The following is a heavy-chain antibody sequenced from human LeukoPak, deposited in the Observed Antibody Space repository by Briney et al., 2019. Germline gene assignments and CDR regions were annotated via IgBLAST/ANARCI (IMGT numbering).Heavy chain of an antibody. D-gene: IGHD2-2*01. CDR1: GYSISSGYY. Sequence: SETLSLTCAVSGYSISSGYYWGWIRQPPGKGLEWIGSIYHSGSTYYNPSLKSRVTISVDTSKNQFSLKLSSVTAADTAVYYCARERVVPAPGLDYWGQGTLVTVSS. J-gene: IGHJ4*02. CDR3: ARERVVPAPGLDY. CDR2: IYHSGST. V-gene: IGHV4-38-2*02.